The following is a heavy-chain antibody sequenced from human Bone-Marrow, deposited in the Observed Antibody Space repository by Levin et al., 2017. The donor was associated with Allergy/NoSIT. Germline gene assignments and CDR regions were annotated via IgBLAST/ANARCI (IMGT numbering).Heavy chain of an antibody. J-gene: IGHJ4*02. CDR1: GYAFSVYT. CDR2: VTGNHDT. CDR3: ARDIPETGYFDY. D-gene: IGHD3-9*01. Sequence: GESLKISCKASGYAFSVYTIQWVRQAPGQGLEWVGWVTGNHDTRYSENFQGRVTMTRDTSATTAYMELSSLTSEDTAVYYCARDIPETGYFDYWGQGSLVTVSS. V-gene: IGHV1-3*01.